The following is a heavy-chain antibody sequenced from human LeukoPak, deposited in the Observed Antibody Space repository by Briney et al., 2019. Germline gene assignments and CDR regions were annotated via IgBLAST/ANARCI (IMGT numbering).Heavy chain of an antibody. J-gene: IGHJ4*02. V-gene: IGHV3-23*01. CDR2: ISAGGGST. Sequence: GGSLRLSCAASGFTFSSYVMNWVRQAPGKGLEWVSSISAGGGSTYYADSVKGRFTISRDNSKNTLYLQMNSLRAEDTAIYYCAKEASFYDSSSYRINYFDYWGQGTLATVSS. CDR1: GFTFSSYV. CDR3: AKEASFYDSSSYRINYFDY. D-gene: IGHD3-22*01.